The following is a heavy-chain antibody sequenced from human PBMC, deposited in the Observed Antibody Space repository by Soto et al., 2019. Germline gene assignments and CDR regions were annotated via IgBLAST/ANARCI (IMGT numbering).Heavy chain of an antibody. V-gene: IGHV5-51*01. J-gene: IGHJ3*02. Sequence: ESLKISCKGSGYRFTSYWIAWVRQMPGKGLEWMGTIYPGDSDTRYSPPFQGQVTISADKSISTAYLQWGSLKASDTAMYYCVGQAVLGATKSFDIWGQGTMVTVSS. CDR3: VGQAVLGATKSFDI. CDR2: IYPGDSDT. CDR1: GYRFTSYW. D-gene: IGHD1-26*01.